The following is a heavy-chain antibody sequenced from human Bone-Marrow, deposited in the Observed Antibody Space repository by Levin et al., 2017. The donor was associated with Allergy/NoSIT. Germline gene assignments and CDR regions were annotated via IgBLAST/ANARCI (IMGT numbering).Heavy chain of an antibody. CDR2: ISSSSTYR. CDR3: ASGENPGVDY. Sequence: GGSLRLSCVASGFTFSDYYMSWFRQAPGKGLEFVAYISSSSTYRRYADSVQGRFTISRDNAKKSLTMEMTSLRAEDTAVYYCASGENPGVDYWGQGTLVAVSS. J-gene: IGHJ4*02. D-gene: IGHD2/OR15-2a*01. CDR1: GFTFSDYY. V-gene: IGHV3-11*03.